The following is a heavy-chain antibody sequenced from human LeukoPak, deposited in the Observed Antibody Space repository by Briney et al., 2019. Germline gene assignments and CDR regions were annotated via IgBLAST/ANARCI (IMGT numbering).Heavy chain of an antibody. D-gene: IGHD3-10*01. Sequence: GRSVRLSCAASGFTFSSYGMHWVRQAPGKGLEWVAVVWYDGSNKYYADSVKGRFTISRDNSKNTLYLQMNSLRAEDTAVYYCARMGMVRGVIAMGYYFDYWGQGTLVTVSS. CDR1: GFTFSSYG. CDR3: ARMGMVRGVIAMGYYFDY. CDR2: VWYDGSNK. J-gene: IGHJ4*02. V-gene: IGHV3-33*01.